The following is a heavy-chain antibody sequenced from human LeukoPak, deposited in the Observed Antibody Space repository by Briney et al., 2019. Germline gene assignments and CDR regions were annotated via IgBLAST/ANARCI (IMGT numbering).Heavy chain of an antibody. J-gene: IGHJ6*02. CDR3: SSARMRSGNYYRLDYYYGMDV. Sequence: PGGSLRLSCAASGFPFSTYDMNWVRQASGKGLEWVSGINWNGGSTGYADSVKGRFTISRYNAKSSLYLQLNSLSAEATALYDYSSARMRSGNYYRLDYYYGMDVWGQGTTVTVPS. D-gene: IGHD3-10*01. CDR2: INWNGGST. V-gene: IGHV3-20*01. CDR1: GFPFSTYD.